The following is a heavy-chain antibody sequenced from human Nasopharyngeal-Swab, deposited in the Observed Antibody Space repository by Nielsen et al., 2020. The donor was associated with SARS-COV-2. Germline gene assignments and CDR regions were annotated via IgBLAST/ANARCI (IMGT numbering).Heavy chain of an antibody. CDR2: ISVNGAST. D-gene: IGHD3-10*01. V-gene: IGHV3-23*01. CDR1: GFSFSIYW. J-gene: IGHJ6*03. CDR3: AKRVAGKYYYMDV. Sequence: GESLKISCAASGFSFSIYWMHWVRQAPGKGLEWVSSISVNGASTYYAGSVKGRFTISRDNSRNTLYLQLNSLRAEDTAIYYCAKRVAGKYYYMDVWGKGTTVTVSS.